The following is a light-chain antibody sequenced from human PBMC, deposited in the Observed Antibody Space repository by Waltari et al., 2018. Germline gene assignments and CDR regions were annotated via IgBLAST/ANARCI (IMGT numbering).Light chain of an antibody. J-gene: IGKJ4*01. CDR1: QVISNS. CDR2: GTS. CDR3: QQYYGVTLT. V-gene: IGKV1-NL1*01. Sequence: DIQMTQSPSSLSASVGDRVSISCRASQVISNSLAWYHQSPGQAPKLLLYGTSRLESGVPSRSSGRGSGTDYTLTISSLQPEDFGTYYCQQYYGVTLTFGGGTKVQI.